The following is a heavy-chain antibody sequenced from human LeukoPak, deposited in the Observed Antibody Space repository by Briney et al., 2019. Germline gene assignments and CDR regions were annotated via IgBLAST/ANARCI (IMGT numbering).Heavy chain of an antibody. CDR1: GGSVTDYY. J-gene: IGHJ4*02. CDR3: ARVTGYMIEDYFDY. CDR2: IYYTGT. D-gene: IGHD3-22*01. Sequence: SETLSLTCTVSGGSVTDYYWSWIRRSPGKGLEWIGYIYYTGTRYNPSLKSRVTISADTSKNQCSLKLISVTAADTAVYYCARVTGYMIEDYFDYWGQGTLVTVSS. V-gene: IGHV4-59*02.